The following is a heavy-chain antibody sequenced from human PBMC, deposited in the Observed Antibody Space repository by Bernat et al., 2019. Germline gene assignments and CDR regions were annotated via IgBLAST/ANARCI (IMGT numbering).Heavy chain of an antibody. CDR1: GFTFSNTW. CDR2: IDLDGSEK. CDR3: VRAPRLADY. J-gene: IGHJ4*02. Sequence: EVQLVESGGGLVQPGGSLRLSCVVSGFTFSNTWMHWVRQAPGKGLEWVAYIDLDGSEKNYVDSVRGRFTISRDKAKNSLYLEMNNLRAEDTAVYYCVRAPRLADYWGQGTLVTVSA. D-gene: IGHD3-3*02. V-gene: IGHV3-7*03.